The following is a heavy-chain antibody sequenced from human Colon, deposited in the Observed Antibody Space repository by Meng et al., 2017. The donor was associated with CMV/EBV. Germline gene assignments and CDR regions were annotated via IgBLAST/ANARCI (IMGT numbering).Heavy chain of an antibody. CDR2: ISGSGGST. J-gene: IGHJ6*02. CDR3: ARSLHHYYYYGMDV. Sequence: GGSLRLSCAASGFSFSSYAMSWVRQAPGKGLDWVSAISGSGGSTYYADSVKGRFTISRDNSKNTLYLQMNSLRAEDTAVYYCARSLHHYYYYGMDVWGQGTTVTVSS. CDR1: GFSFSSYA. V-gene: IGHV3-23*01. D-gene: IGHD4-17*01.